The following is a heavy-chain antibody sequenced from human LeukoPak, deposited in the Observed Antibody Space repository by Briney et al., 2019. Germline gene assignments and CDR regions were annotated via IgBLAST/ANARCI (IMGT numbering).Heavy chain of an antibody. V-gene: IGHV3-74*01. CDR1: GITFGSYW. CDR3: AGSEASNWFDP. Sequence: GGSLRLSCAASGITFGSYWMHWVRQAPGKGLVWVSRISGDGGSTSYADSVRGRFTISRDNAKNTLSLQMNSLRGEDTALYYCAGSEASNWFDPWGQGTLVTVSS. J-gene: IGHJ5*02. CDR2: ISGDGGST. D-gene: IGHD5-12*01.